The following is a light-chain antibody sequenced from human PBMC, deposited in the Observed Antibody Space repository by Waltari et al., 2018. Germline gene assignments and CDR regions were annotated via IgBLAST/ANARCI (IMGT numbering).Light chain of an antibody. CDR2: GAS. V-gene: IGKV3-15*01. CDR3: QQYNNWPLT. CDR1: QSVSSN. Sequence: EIVMTQSPATLSVSPGERATLSCRASQSVSSNLAWYQQKRGQAPRLLIYGASTRATGIPARFSGSRSGTEFTLTIRSMQSEDFAVYYCQQYNNWPLTVGGGTKVEIK. J-gene: IGKJ4*01.